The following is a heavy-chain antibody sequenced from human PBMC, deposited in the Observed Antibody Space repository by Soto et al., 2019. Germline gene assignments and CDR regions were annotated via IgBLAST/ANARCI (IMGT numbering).Heavy chain of an antibody. D-gene: IGHD1-1*01. V-gene: IGHV4-4*07. J-gene: IGHJ5*02. CDR2: IYTSGST. CDR1: GGSKSRYY. CDR3: ARQIEDIRPVQLEAGNWCDH. Sequence: SVTLSVTCHVSGGSKSRYYWSWIRHPAGKGLEWIGRIYTSGSTNYNPSLKSRVTMSVDTSKNQFSLKLSSVTAADTGVYYCARQIEDIRPVQLEAGNWCDHWGQKPLVIVS.